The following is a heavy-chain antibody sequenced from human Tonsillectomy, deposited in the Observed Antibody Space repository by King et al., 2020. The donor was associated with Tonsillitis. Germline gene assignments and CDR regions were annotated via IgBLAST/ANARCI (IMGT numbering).Heavy chain of an antibody. Sequence: VQLQQWGAGLLKPSETLSLTCAVYGGSLSGYYWGWIRQTPGKGLEWIGEISHSGSTNYNPSLKSRVTISVDTSKNQFSLKLSSVTAADTAVYYCARGAGYSGYEFDYWAGEPWSPSPQ. V-gene: IGHV4-34*01. CDR2: ISHSGST. CDR1: GGSLSGYY. J-gene: IGHJ4*02. CDR3: ARGAGYSGYEFDY. D-gene: IGHD5-12*01.